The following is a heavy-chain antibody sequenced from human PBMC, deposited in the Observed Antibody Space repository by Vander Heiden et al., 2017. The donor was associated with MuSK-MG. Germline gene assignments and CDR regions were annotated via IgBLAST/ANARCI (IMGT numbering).Heavy chain of an antibody. V-gene: IGHV4-61*02. CDR1: GGSTSSGSYY. CDR2: IYPSGTT. CDR3: AREVVGDTARYYFDY. Sequence: QVQLQESGPGLVNPSQTLSLTCTVSGGSTSSGSYYWSWIRQPAGKGLEWIGRIYPSGTTHYNPSLKSRVTMSVDTSKNQFSLILSSVTAADTAVYYCAREVVGDTARYYFDYWGQGTLVTVSS. D-gene: IGHD1-26*01. J-gene: IGHJ4*02.